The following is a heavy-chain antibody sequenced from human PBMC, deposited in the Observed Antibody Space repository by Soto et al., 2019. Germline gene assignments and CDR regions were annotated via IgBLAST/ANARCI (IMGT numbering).Heavy chain of an antibody. Sequence: QVQLVQSGAEVKKPGSSVKVSCKASGGTFSSYAISWVRQAPGQGLEWMGGIIPIFGTANYAQKFQGRVTITADESTSTAYMELSSLRSEDTAVYYCARDQTPSIAAPLGASRGWFDPWGQGTLVTVSS. CDR1: GGTFSSYA. CDR2: IIPIFGTA. J-gene: IGHJ5*02. D-gene: IGHD6-6*01. V-gene: IGHV1-69*01. CDR3: ARDQTPSIAAPLGASRGWFDP.